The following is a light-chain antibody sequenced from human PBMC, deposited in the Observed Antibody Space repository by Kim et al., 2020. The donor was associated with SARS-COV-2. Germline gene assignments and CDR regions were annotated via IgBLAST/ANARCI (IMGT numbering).Light chain of an antibody. CDR1: SSDIGDYNY. Sequence: QSALTQAASVSGSPGQSITISCTGTSSDIGDYNYVSWYQQCPGKAPKLLIYDVNKRPSGVSIRFSGSKSGNTASLTISRLRAEHEADYYCSSYTSSTTWVFGGGTQLTVL. CDR2: DVN. J-gene: IGLJ3*02. V-gene: IGLV2-14*03. CDR3: SSYTSSTTWV.